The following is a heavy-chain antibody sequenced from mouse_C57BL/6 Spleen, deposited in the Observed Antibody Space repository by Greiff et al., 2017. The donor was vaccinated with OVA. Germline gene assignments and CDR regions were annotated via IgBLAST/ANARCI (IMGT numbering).Heavy chain of an antibody. D-gene: IGHD2-1*01. CDR1: GYSITSGYY. Sequence: EVQLVESGPGLVKPSQSLSLTCSVTGYSITSGYYWNWIRQFPGNKLEWMGYISYDGSNNYNPSLQNRISITRDTSKNQFFLKLNSVTTEDTATYYCARADGNFYWYFDVWGTGTTVTVSS. V-gene: IGHV3-6*01. CDR3: ARADGNFYWYFDV. J-gene: IGHJ1*03. CDR2: ISYDGSN.